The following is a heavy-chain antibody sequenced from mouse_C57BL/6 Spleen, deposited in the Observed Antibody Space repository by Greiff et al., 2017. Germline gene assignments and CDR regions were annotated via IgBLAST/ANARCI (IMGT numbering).Heavy chain of an antibody. CDR1: GYSITSGYY. CDR2: LSYDGSN. CDR3: ERGGDGNYGGFAD. Sequence: EVKLMESGPGLVKPSQSLSLTCSVTGYSITSGYYWNWIRQFPGNKLEWMGYLSYDGSNNYNPSLKNRISITRDTSKNQFFLELNSVTTEDTATYDGERGGDGNYGGFADWGQGTLVTVSA. J-gene: IGHJ3*01. V-gene: IGHV3-6*01. D-gene: IGHD2-1*01.